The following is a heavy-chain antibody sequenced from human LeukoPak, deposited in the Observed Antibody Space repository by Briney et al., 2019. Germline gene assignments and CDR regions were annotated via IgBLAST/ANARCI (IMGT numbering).Heavy chain of an antibody. V-gene: IGHV4-34*01. CDR2: INHSGST. D-gene: IGHD2-2*01. CDR3: ASLLGYCSSTSCSNWFDP. CDR1: GGSFSGYY. Sequence: PSETLSLTCAVYGGSFSGYYWSWIRQPPGKGLEWIGEINHSGSTNYSPSLKSRVTISVDTSKNQFSLKLSSVTAADTAVYYCASLLGYCSSTSCSNWFDPWGQGTLVTVSS. J-gene: IGHJ5*02.